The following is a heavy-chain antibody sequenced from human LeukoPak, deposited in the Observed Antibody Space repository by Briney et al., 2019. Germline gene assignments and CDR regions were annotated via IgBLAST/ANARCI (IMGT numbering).Heavy chain of an antibody. J-gene: IGHJ6*03. CDR2: IYYSGST. CDR3: AREALIEGFYYYMDV. Sequence: SETLSLTCTVSGGSISSSSYYWGWIRQPPGKGLEWIGSIYYSGSTYYNPSLKGRVTISVDTSKNQFSLKLSSVTAADTAVYYCAREALIEGFYYYMDVWGKGTTVTVSS. V-gene: IGHV4-39*02. CDR1: GGSISSSSYY.